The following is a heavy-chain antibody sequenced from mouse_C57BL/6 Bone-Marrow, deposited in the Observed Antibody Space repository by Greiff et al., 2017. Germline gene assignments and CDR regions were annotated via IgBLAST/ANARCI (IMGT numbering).Heavy chain of an antibody. CDR2: IDPSDSET. CDR3: ARRDYYYGSSWFAY. V-gene: IGHV1-52*01. CDR1: GYTFTSYW. J-gene: IGHJ3*01. D-gene: IGHD1-1*01. Sequence: QVQLKPPGAELVRPGSSVKLSCKASGYTFTSYWMHWVKQRPIQGLEWIGNIDPSDSETHYNQKFKDKATLTVDKSSSTAYMQLSSLTSEDSAVYYCARRDYYYGSSWFAYWGQGTLVTVSA.